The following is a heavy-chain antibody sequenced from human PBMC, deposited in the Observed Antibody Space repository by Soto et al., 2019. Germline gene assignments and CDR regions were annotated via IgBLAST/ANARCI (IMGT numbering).Heavy chain of an antibody. Sequence: QVQLVDSGGGVVQPGRSLRLSCAASGFTFSSYGMHWVRQAPGKGLEWVAVIWYDGSNKYYADSVKGRFTISRDNSKNTLYLQMNSLRAEDTAVYYCARDYYDSSGYRVYWGQGTLVNVSS. CDR3: ARDYYDSSGYRVY. CDR2: IWYDGSNK. V-gene: IGHV3-33*01. CDR1: GFTFSSYG. D-gene: IGHD3-22*01. J-gene: IGHJ4*02.